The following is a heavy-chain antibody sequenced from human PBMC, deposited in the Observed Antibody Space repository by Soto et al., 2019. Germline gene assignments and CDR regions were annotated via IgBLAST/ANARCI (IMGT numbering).Heavy chain of an antibody. CDR2: LHHGGST. CDR3: TKNSAYALDY. D-gene: IGHD5-12*01. J-gene: IGHJ4*02. CDR1: RYTINNNNW. V-gene: IGHV4-4*02. Sequence: SETQSLTYDVSRYTINNNNWWSWIRQPPGGGLEWIGELHHGGSTNYNPSLESRATFSVDISKNQFFLKLSSVTAADTAVYYCTKNSAYALDYWGQGTLVTVSS.